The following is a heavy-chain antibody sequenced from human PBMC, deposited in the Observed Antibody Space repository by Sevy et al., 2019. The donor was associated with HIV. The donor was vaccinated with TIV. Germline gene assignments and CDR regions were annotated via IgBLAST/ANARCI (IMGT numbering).Heavy chain of an antibody. Sequence: ASVKVSCKASGGTFSSYAISWVRQAPGQGLEWMGGIIPIFGTANYAQKFQVRVTITADESTSTSYMELSSLRSEDTAVYYCARTEPYYDSSGYYRGNAFDIWGQGTMVTVSS. J-gene: IGHJ3*02. CDR2: IIPIFGTA. V-gene: IGHV1-69*13. CDR3: ARTEPYYDSSGYYRGNAFDI. D-gene: IGHD3-22*01. CDR1: GGTFSSYA.